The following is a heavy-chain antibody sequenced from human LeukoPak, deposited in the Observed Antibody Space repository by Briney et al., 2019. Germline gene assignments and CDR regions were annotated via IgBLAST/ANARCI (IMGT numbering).Heavy chain of an antibody. Sequence: GASVTVSCTASGYTFTSYAMHWVRQAPGQRLEWMGWINAGNGNTKYSQKFQGRVTITRDTSASTAYMELSSLRSEDTAVYYCARDRFPEWELLWSPRIDAFDIWGQGTMVTVSS. CDR1: GYTFTSYA. CDR2: INAGNGNT. D-gene: IGHD1-26*01. V-gene: IGHV1-3*01. J-gene: IGHJ3*02. CDR3: ARDRFPEWELLWSPRIDAFDI.